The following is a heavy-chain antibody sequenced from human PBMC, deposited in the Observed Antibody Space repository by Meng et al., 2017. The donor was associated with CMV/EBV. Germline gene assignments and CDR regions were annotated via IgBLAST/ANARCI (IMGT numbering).Heavy chain of an antibody. V-gene: IGHV3-21*01. CDR1: GFTFSSYS. CDR2: ISSSSSYI. D-gene: IGHD3-16*01. Sequence: GESLKISCAASGFTFSSYSMNWVRQAPGKGLEWVSSISSSSSYIYYADSVKGRFTISRDNAKNSLYLQMNSLGAEDTAVYYCASFGYLVGGYGMDVWGQGTTVTVSS. J-gene: IGHJ6*02. CDR3: ASFGYLVGGYGMDV.